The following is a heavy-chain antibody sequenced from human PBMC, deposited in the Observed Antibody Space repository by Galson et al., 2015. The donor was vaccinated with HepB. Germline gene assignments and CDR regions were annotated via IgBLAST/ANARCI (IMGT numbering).Heavy chain of an antibody. V-gene: IGHV1-69*04. CDR2: IIPILGIA. Sequence: SVKVSCKASGGTFSSYAISWVRQAPGQGLEWMGRIIPILGIANYAQKFQGRVTITADKSTSTAYMELSSLRSEDTAVYYCARDFRSYCSSTSCYNWFDPWGQGTLVTVSS. CDR3: ARDFRSYCSSTSCYNWFDP. CDR1: GGTFSSYA. J-gene: IGHJ5*02. D-gene: IGHD2-2*01.